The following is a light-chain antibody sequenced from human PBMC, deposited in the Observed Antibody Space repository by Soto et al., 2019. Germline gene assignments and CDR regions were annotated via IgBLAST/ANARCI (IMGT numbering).Light chain of an antibody. CDR1: SSDVGGYNY. CDR2: DVN. V-gene: IGLV2-14*03. Sequence: QSALTQPASVSGSPGQSITISCTGTSSDVGGYNYVSWYQQHPGKAPKLMIYDVNNRPSGLSNRFSGSKSGNTASLTISGLQAEDEADYYCTSYTSSANVIFGGGTQLTVL. CDR3: TSYTSSANVI. J-gene: IGLJ2*01.